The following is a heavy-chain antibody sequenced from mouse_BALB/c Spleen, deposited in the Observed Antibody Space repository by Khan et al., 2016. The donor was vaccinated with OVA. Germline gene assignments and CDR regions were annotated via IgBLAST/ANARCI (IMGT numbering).Heavy chain of an antibody. Sequence: QVQLQQPGAELVKPGASVKLSCKASGYTFTSYYMYWVKQRPGQGLEWIGGINPSNGGTNFNEKFKSKATLTVDKSSTTAYMQLSSLTSEDSAVLYCTRSTCITTAFAYWGQGTLVTVSA. D-gene: IGHD1-2*01. CDR3: TRSTCITTAFAY. CDR2: INPSNGGT. J-gene: IGHJ3*01. CDR1: GYTFTSYY. V-gene: IGHV1S81*02.